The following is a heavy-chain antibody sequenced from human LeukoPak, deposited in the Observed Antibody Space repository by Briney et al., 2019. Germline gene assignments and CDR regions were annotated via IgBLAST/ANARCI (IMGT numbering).Heavy chain of an antibody. Sequence: PGGSLRLSCAASGFTFDDYAMHWVRQAPGKGLEWVSGISWNSGSIGYADSVKGRFTISRDNAKNSLYLQMNSLRAEDTAVYYCAKVRGQWLVLELDAEGEDAFDIWGQGTMVTVSS. CDR3: AKVRGQWLVLELDAEGEDAFDI. V-gene: IGHV3-9*01. J-gene: IGHJ3*02. D-gene: IGHD6-19*01. CDR2: ISWNSGSI. CDR1: GFTFDDYA.